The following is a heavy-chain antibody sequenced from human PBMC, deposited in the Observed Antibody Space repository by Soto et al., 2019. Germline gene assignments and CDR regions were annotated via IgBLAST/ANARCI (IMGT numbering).Heavy chain of an antibody. J-gene: IGHJ5*02. CDR2: IKQDGSEK. Sequence: EVQLVESGGGLVQPGGSLRLSCAASGFTFSSYWMSWVRQAPGKGLEWVANIKQDGSEKYYVDSVKGRFTISRDNAKNSRYLQMNSLRAEDTGVYYCAREGRSSWYGNWFDPWGQGTLVTVSS. CDR3: AREGRSSWYGNWFDP. D-gene: IGHD6-13*01. V-gene: IGHV3-7*03. CDR1: GFTFSSYW.